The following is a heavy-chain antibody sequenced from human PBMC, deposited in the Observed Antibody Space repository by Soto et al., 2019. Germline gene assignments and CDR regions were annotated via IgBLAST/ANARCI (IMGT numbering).Heavy chain of an antibody. Sequence: GGSLRLSCAASGFTFSSYGMNWVRPAPGKGLEWVAVVSYDEITKYYADPVKGRFTISRDNSKNTVYLQMNSLRPEDTAVYYCAKPLGLLRRAMAQGSDYWGQGTLVTVSS. D-gene: IGHD5-18*01. CDR2: VSYDEITK. V-gene: IGHV3-30*18. J-gene: IGHJ4*02. CDR3: AKPLGLLRRAMAQGSDY. CDR1: GFTFSSYG.